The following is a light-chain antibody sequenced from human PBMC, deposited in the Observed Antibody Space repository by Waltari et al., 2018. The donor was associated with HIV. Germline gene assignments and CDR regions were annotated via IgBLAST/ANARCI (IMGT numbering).Light chain of an antibody. CDR2: GAS. CDR1: PSVSSTY. J-gene: IGKJ2*01. V-gene: IGKV3-20*01. Sequence: EIVLTQSPGTLSLSPGERATLSCRTSPSVSSTYLAWYQQRPGQAPRRLIYGASSRATGIPDRFSGSGSGTDFTLTINRLEPEDFAVYYCQQYGSSPPLYTFGQGTKLEIK. CDR3: QQYGSSPPLYT.